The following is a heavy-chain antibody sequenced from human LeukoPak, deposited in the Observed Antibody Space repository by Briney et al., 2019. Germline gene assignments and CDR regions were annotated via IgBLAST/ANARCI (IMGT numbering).Heavy chain of an antibody. D-gene: IGHD3-10*01. J-gene: IGHJ6*02. CDR3: ARSSGSLFGGYYYYGMDV. CDR1: GFTFSSYA. V-gene: IGHV3-30-3*01. Sequence: GRSLRLSCAASGFTFSSYAMHWVRQAPGKGLEWVAVISYDGSNKYYADSVKGRFTISRDNSKNTLYLQMNSLRAEDTAVHYCARSSGSLFGGYYYYGMDVWGQGTTVTVSS. CDR2: ISYDGSNK.